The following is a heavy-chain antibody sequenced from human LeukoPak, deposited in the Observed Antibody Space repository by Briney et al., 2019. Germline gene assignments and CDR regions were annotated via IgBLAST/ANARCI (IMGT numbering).Heavy chain of an antibody. J-gene: IGHJ3*02. CDR2: ILYDGSYR. CDR3: AVLEDSGASIQDVFDI. CDR1: GFIFSNYG. Sequence: QPGGSLRLSCAASGFIFSNYGMHWVRQAPGKGLEWVAVILYDGSYRYYADSVKGRFTISRDNSKNTLSLQMNSLISDDTAVYYCAVLEDSGASIQDVFDIWGQGTRVVVSS. D-gene: IGHD3-10*01. V-gene: IGHV3-30*03.